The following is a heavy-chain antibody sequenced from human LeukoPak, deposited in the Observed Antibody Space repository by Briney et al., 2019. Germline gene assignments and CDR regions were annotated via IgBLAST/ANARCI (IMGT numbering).Heavy chain of an antibody. J-gene: IGHJ5*02. D-gene: IGHD2-2*01. Sequence: GGSLRLSCAASGFTLSSYWMSWVRQAPGKGLEWVANIKQDGSEKYYVDSVKGRFTISGDNAKNSLYLQMNSLRADCTAVYYCPREVGLEGDWFDPWGQGTLVTVSS. CDR2: IKQDGSEK. V-gene: IGHV3-7*01. CDR3: PREVGLEGDWFDP. CDR1: GFTLSSYW.